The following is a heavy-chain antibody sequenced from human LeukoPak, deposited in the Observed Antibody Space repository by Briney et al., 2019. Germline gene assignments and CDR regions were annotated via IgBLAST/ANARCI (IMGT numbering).Heavy chain of an antibody. D-gene: IGHD2-2*01. V-gene: IGHV4-34*01. Sequence: SETLSLTCAVYGGSFSGYYWSWIRQPPGKGLEWIGEINHSGSTSYNPSLKSRVTISVDTSKNQFSLKLSSVTAADTAVYYCATRNYCSSTSCSYWFDPWGQGTLVTVSS. CDR3: ATRNYCSSTSCSYWFDP. CDR2: INHSGST. J-gene: IGHJ5*02. CDR1: GGSFSGYY.